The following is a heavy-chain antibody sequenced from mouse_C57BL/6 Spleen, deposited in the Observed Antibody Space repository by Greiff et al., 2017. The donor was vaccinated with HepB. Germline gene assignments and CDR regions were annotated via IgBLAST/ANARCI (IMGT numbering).Heavy chain of an antibody. J-gene: IGHJ3*01. D-gene: IGHD2-4*01. CDR2: INYDGSST. CDR3: ARESDYDEGFAY. CDR1: GFTFSDYY. V-gene: IGHV5-16*01. Sequence: EVKLMESEGGLVQPGSSMKLSCTASGFTFSDYYMAWVRQVPEKGLEWVANINYDGSSTYYLDSLKSRFIISRDNAKNILYLQMSSLKSEDTATYYCARESDYDEGFAYWGQGTLVTVSA.